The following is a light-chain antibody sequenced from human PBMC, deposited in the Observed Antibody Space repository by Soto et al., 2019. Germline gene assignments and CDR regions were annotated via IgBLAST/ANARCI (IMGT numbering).Light chain of an antibody. CDR2: DAS. Sequence: EIVMAQSPVTLSVSPGERATLSCRASHSVSSNLAWYQQKPGQAPRLLIYDASTRATGIPARFSGSGSGTEFTLTISSLQSEDFAVYYCQQYNNRRTFGQGTKVDIK. J-gene: IGKJ1*01. V-gene: IGKV3-15*01. CDR3: QQYNNRRT. CDR1: HSVSSN.